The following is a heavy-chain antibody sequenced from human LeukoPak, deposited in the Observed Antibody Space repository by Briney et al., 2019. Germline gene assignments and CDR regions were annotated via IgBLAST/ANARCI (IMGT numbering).Heavy chain of an antibody. Sequence: SETLSLTCTVSGGSISSSSYYWGWIRQPPGKGLEWIGSIYYSGSTYYNPSLKSRVTISVDTSKNQFSLKLSSVTAADTAVYYCARATYRYYDILTGYYGYFDYWGQGTLVTVSS. CDR3: ARATYRYYDILTGYYGYFDY. CDR2: IYYSGST. J-gene: IGHJ4*02. V-gene: IGHV4-39*07. D-gene: IGHD3-9*01. CDR1: GGSISSSSYY.